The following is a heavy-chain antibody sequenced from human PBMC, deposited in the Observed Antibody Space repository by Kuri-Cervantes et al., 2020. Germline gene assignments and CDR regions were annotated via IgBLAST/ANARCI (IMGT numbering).Heavy chain of an antibody. D-gene: IGHD5-12*01. CDR1: GFTFSSYG. Sequence: GESLKISCAASGFTFSSYGMHWVRQAPGKGLEWVSYISSSGSTIYYADSVKGRFTISRDNAKNSLYLQMNSLRPEDTALYYCAREKGFTSGYDYWGQGTLVTVSS. J-gene: IGHJ4*02. CDR2: ISSSGSTI. V-gene: IGHV3-48*04. CDR3: AREKGFTSGYDY.